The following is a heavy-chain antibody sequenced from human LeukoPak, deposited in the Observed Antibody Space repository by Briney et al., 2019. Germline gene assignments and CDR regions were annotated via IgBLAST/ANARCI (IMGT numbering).Heavy chain of an antibody. V-gene: IGHV4-38-2*02. CDR3: ARDRPYCSGGSCYLGYFQH. Sequence: SETLSLTCTVSGYSISSGYYWGWIRQPPGKGLEWIGSIYHSGRTFYNPSLKSRVTISVDTSKNQFSLKLSSVTAADTAVYYCARDRPYCSGGSCYLGYFQHWGQGTLVTVSS. D-gene: IGHD2-15*01. CDR1: GYSISSGYY. J-gene: IGHJ1*01. CDR2: IYHSGRT.